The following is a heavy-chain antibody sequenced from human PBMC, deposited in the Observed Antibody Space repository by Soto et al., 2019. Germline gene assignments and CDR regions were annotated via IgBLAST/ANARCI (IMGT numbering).Heavy chain of an antibody. D-gene: IGHD3-22*01. CDR2: IYYSGST. CDR3: ASLEPYYYDSSGYTQNWFDP. CDR1: GGSISSSSYY. J-gene: IGHJ5*02. Sequence: SETLSLTCTVSGGSISSSSYYWGWIRQPPGKGLEWIGSIYYSGSTYYNPSLKSRVTISVDTSKNQFSLKLSPVTAADTAVYYCASLEPYYYDSSGYTQNWFDPWGQGTLVTVSS. V-gene: IGHV4-39*01.